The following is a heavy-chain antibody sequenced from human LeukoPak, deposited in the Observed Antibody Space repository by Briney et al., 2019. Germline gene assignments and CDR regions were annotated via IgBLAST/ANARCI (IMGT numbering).Heavy chain of an antibody. CDR3: LRTACCWYVDVDY. D-gene: IGHD6-13*01. V-gene: IGHV3-64D*06. CDR1: GYIFSKYA. Sequence: PGGSLRLSCSASGYIFSKYAIQWVSQAPGKGLEYVSTISHDGGNTNYADSVKGRFTISRDNSKNTLYLQMSSLRAEDTAVYFCLRTACCWYVDVDYWGQGTLVTVSS. J-gene: IGHJ4*02. CDR2: ISHDGGNT.